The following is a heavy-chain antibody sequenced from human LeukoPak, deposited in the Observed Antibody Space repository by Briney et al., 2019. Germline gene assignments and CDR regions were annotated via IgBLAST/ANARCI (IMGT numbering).Heavy chain of an antibody. CDR2: IIPIFGTA. D-gene: IGHD4-11*01. CDR3: ARSGGTVSSDYYYYMDV. J-gene: IGHJ6*03. Sequence: ASVKVSCKASGGTFSNSPISWVRQAPGQGLEWVGGIIPIFGTANYAQKFQGRVTITTDESTTTAYMELRSLRSEDTAVYYCARSGGTVSSDYYYYMDVWGKGTTVTVSS. V-gene: IGHV1-69*05. CDR1: GGTFSNSP.